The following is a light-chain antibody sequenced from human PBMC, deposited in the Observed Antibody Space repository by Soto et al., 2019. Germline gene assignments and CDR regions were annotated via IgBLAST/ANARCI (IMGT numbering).Light chain of an antibody. V-gene: IGKV3-15*01. Sequence: ETVMTQSPATLSVSPGERATLSCRASQSVSSNLAWYQQKPGQAPRLLIYGASIRATGIPARFTGSGSGTEFTLTISSLQPDDFATYYCQHYNSYSEAFGQGTKVDIK. CDR2: GAS. CDR3: QHYNSYSEA. J-gene: IGKJ1*01. CDR1: QSVSSN.